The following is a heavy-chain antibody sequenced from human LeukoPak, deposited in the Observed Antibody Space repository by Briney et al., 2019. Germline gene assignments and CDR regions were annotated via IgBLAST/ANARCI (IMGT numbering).Heavy chain of an antibody. CDR2: IYYSGST. V-gene: IGHV4-30-4*01. CDR3: ARGKVATTIDY. Sequence: PSETLSLTCTVSGGSISSGDYYWSWIRQPPGKGLEWIAYIYYSGSTYYNPSLKSRVTISVDTSKNQFSLKLSSVTAADTAVYYCARGKVATTIDYWGQGTLVTVSS. D-gene: IGHD5-12*01. CDR1: GGSISSGDYY. J-gene: IGHJ4*02.